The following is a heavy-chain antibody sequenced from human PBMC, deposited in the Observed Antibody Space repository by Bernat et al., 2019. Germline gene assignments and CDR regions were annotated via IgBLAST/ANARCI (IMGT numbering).Heavy chain of an antibody. Sequence: QVQLVESGGGVVQPGRSPRLSCAASGFTFSSYGMHWVRQAPGKGLEWVAVISYDGSNKYYADSVKGRFTISRDNSKNTLYLQMNSLRAEDTAVYYCAKDRGYSSGWSDWGQGTLVTVSS. CDR1: GFTFSSYG. D-gene: IGHD6-19*01. V-gene: IGHV3-30*18. CDR3: AKDRGYSSGWSD. CDR2: ISYDGSNK. J-gene: IGHJ4*02.